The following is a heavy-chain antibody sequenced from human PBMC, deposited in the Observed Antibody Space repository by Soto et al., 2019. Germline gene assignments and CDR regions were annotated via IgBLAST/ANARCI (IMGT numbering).Heavy chain of an antibody. J-gene: IGHJ6*02. CDR3: AIRMITFGGSYYYYGMDV. CDR2: FDPEDGET. D-gene: IGHD3-16*01. V-gene: IGHV1-24*01. Sequence: ASVNVSCKVSGYTLTELSMHWVRQAPGKGLEWMGGFDPEDGETIYAQKFQGRVTMTEDTSTDTAYMELSSLRSEDTAVYYCAIRMITFGGSYYYYGMDVWGQGTTVTVSS. CDR1: GYTLTELS.